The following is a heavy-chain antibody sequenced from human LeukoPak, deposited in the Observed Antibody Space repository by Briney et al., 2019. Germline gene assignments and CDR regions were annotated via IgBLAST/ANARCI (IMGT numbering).Heavy chain of an antibody. D-gene: IGHD2-2*01. Sequence: GGSLRLSCAASGFTFSSYAMSWVRQAPGKGLEWVSAISGSGVSTYYADSVKGRFTISRDNSKNTLYLQMNSLRAEDTAVYYCAKDGGYCSTTSCYFSWDYYYYMDVWGKGTTVTVYS. CDR2: ISGSGVST. CDR3: AKDGGYCSTTSCYFSWDYYYYMDV. J-gene: IGHJ6*03. V-gene: IGHV3-23*01. CDR1: GFTFSSYA.